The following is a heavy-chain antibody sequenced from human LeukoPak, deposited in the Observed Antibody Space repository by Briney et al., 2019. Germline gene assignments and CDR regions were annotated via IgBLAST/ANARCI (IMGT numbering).Heavy chain of an antibody. CDR1: GFTFSSCG. J-gene: IGHJ4*02. CDR2: ISYDGSNK. Sequence: GRSLRLSCAASGFTFSSCGMHWVRQAPGKGLEWVAVISYDGSNKYYADSVKGRFTISRDNAKNSLYLQMNSLRAEDTAVYYCPKADIGYLDYWGQGTRVPVSS. V-gene: IGHV3-30*18. CDR3: PKADIGYLDY.